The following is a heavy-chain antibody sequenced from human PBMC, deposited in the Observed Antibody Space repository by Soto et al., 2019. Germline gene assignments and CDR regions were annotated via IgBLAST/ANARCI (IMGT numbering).Heavy chain of an antibody. D-gene: IGHD6-13*01. J-gene: IGHJ6*02. V-gene: IGHV1-24*01. CDR1: GYTLTELS. Sequence: ASVKVSCKVSGYTLTELSMHWVRQAPGKGLEWMGGFDPEDGETIYAQKFQGRVTMTEDTSTDTAYMELSSLRSEGTAVYYCAIAGIASGHYHDLMAVWSQGTTV. CDR2: FDPEDGET. CDR3: AIAGIASGHYHDLMAV.